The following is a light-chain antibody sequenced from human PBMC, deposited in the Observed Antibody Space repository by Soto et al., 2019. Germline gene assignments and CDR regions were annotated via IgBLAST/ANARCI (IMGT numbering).Light chain of an antibody. Sequence: DIQMTQSPSTLSASVGDRVTITCRASQRISSWLAWYQQKPGQAPKLLIYDVSSLESGVPSRFSGGGSGTEFTLTSSSLQPDDFATYYCQQYNTYWTFGQGTKVDIK. CDR3: QQYNTYWT. CDR1: QRISSW. CDR2: DVS. V-gene: IGKV1-5*01. J-gene: IGKJ1*01.